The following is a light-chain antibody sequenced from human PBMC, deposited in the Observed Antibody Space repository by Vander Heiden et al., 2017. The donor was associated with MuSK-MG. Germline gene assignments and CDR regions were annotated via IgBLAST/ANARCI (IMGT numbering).Light chain of an antibody. J-gene: IGKJ5*01. CDR2: DAS. Sequence: DIVMTQSPATLSVSPGERTTLSCRASQSVGTKLAWYQRKPGQAPRLLIYDASTRATGTPARSSGSRHGTEFTLTISSRQSEDFAIYYCQQNDTSPPLTFGQGTRVEI. V-gene: IGKV3-15*01. CDR3: QQNDTSPPLT. CDR1: QSVGTK.